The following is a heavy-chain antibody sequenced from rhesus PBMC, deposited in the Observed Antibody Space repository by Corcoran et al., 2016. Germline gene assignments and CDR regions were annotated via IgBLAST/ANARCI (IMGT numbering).Heavy chain of an antibody. J-gene: IGHJ4*01. V-gene: IGHV3-110*01. CDR2: NSQPSGVNT. D-gene: IGHD6-19*01. CDR1: GGSISRNY. Sequence: VQLQESGPGLVKPSETLSLTCAVSGGSISRNYWSWIRQLPGKGGEGGSSNSQPSGVNTYYLDPVKDRFTLSSDNAKNTLYLQMNRLRAEDTAVYCCARRPYSSRSIVAATSYYFDYWGQGVLVTVSS. CDR3: ARRPYSSRSIVAATSYYFDY.